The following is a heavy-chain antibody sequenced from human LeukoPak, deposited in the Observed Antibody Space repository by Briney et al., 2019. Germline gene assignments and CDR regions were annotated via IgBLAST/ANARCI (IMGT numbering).Heavy chain of an antibody. CDR1: GFTFSSYA. D-gene: IGHD6-13*01. J-gene: IGHJ6*02. CDR2: ISGSGGST. CDR3: AKSSSSWYSGGMDV. Sequence: GGSLRLSCAAPGFTFSSYAMSWVRQAPGKGLEWVSAISGSGGSTYYADSVKGRFTISRDNSKNTLYLQMNSLRAEDTAVYYCAKSSSSWYSGGMDVWGQGTTVTVSS. V-gene: IGHV3-23*01.